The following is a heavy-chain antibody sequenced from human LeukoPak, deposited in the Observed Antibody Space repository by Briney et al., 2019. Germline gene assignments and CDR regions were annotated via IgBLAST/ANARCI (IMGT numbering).Heavy chain of an antibody. CDR1: GYTFTTYA. D-gene: IGHD1-26*01. Sequence: ASVKASCKASGYTFTTYAIHWVRQAPGQRLEWMGWIHTGNGNTKYSQDFQGRVTFTRDTSASTAYMELSSLRSEDMAIYYCARAQVGGYYYYLDVWGKGTTVIVSS. J-gene: IGHJ6*03. V-gene: IGHV1-3*03. CDR3: ARAQVGGYYYYLDV. CDR2: IHTGNGNT.